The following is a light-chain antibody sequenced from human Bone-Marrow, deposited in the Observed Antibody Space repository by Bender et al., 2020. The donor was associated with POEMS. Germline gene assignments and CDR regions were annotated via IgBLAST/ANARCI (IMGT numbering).Light chain of an antibody. CDR2: EGS. V-gene: IGLV2-23*01. J-gene: IGLJ2*01. Sequence: QSALTQPASVSGSPGQTITISCTGTSGDVGGDNHVSWYQQHPDKAPKLIVFEGSQRPSGVSSRFSGSKSGSTAFLTISGLQAEDEADYYCCSFAGSVVVFGGGTKLTVL. CDR1: SGDVGGDNH. CDR3: CSFAGSVVV.